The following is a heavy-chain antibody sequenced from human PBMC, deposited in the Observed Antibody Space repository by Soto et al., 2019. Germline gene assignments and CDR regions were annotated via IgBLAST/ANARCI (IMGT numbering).Heavy chain of an antibody. CDR3: ARQDGSGSHFDY. Sequence: QLQLQESGPGLVKPSETLSLTCTVSGGSISSSSYYWGWIRQPPGKGLEWIGSVYYSGSTYYNPSLENRVTISVDTSKNQFSLKLSSVTAADTAVYYCARQDGSGSHFDYWGQGTLVTVSS. D-gene: IGHD3-10*01. CDR1: GGSISSSSYY. J-gene: IGHJ4*02. V-gene: IGHV4-39*01. CDR2: VYYSGST.